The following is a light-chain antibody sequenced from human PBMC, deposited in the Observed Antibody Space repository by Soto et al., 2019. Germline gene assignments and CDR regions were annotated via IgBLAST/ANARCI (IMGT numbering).Light chain of an antibody. CDR2: GAS. Sequence: EIVMTQSPATLSVSPGERATLSCRASQNISSNLARYQQKPGQAPRVLIDGASTRATGIPARFSGSGSGTEFTLTISSLQSEDFAVYYCQQYNNWLWTFGQGTKVEIK. J-gene: IGKJ1*01. CDR1: QNISSN. V-gene: IGKV3-15*01. CDR3: QQYNNWLWT.